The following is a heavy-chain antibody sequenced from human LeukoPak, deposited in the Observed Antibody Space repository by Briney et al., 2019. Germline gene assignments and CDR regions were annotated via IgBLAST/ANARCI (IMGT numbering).Heavy chain of an antibody. J-gene: IGHJ6*02. V-gene: IGHV4-59*08. CDR1: GGSISSYY. CDR3: ARHQRDPLGVTPEYYYYYYGMDV. D-gene: IGHD2-21*02. CDR2: IYYSGST. Sequence: SETLSLTCTVSGGSISSYYWSWIWQPPGKGLEWIGYIYYSGSTNYNPSLKSRVTISVDTSKNQFSLKLISVTAADTAVYYCARHQRDPLGVTPEYYYYYYGMDVWGQGTTVTVSS.